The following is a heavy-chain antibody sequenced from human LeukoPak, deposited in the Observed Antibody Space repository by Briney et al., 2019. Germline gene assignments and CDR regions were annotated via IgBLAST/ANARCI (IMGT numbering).Heavy chain of an antibody. J-gene: IGHJ4*02. CDR1: GGSISSSNW. CDR2: IYHGGST. V-gene: IGHV4-4*02. CDR3: ASFGEQLVNFDY. Sequence: SETLTLTCAVSGGSISSSNWWSWVRQPPGKGLEWIGEIYHGGSTNYNPSLKSRVTISVDKSKSQFSLKLSSVTAADTAVYYCASFGEQLVNFDYWGQGTLVTVSS. D-gene: IGHD6-13*01.